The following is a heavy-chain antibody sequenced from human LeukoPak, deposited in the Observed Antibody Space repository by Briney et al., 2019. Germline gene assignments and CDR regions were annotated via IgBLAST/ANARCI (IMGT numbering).Heavy chain of an antibody. CDR1: GFTFSSYA. J-gene: IGHJ4*02. CDR2: ISGSGGST. V-gene: IGHV3-23*01. CDR3: ASWDDILTGYLAGDY. Sequence: PGGSLRLSCAASGFTFSSYAMSWVRQAPGKGLEWVSAISGSGGSTYYADSVKGRFTISRDNAKNTLYLQMNSLRAEDTAVYYCASWDDILTGYLAGDYWGQGTLVTVSS. D-gene: IGHD3-9*01.